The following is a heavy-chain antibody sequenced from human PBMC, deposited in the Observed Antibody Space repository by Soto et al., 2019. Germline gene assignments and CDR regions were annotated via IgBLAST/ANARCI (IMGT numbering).Heavy chain of an antibody. CDR1: GFTFSGSA. J-gene: IGHJ4*02. CDR3: SPTSSNRPPAFDY. Sequence: GGSLRLSCAASGFTFSGSAMHWVRQASGKGLEWVGRISSKANNYATAYAASVNGRFIISRDDSKNTAYLQMNSLKTEDTAVYYCSPTSSNRPPAFDYWGQGTLVTVSS. CDR2: ISSKANNYAT. V-gene: IGHV3-73*01. D-gene: IGHD6-13*01.